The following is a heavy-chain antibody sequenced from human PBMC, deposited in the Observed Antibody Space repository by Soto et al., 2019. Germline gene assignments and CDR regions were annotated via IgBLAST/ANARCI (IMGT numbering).Heavy chain of an antibody. D-gene: IGHD3-3*01. V-gene: IGHV1-69*19. CDR1: GGTFNDYA. CDR3: AIFGVPQSRGVYYSYDMDV. Sequence: QVQLVQSGAEVKKPGSSVKVSCKVSGGTFNDYAISWVRQAPGQGLEWMGGIIPTFGTSNYAQKFQGRVTIAADESTSTVYRDLSSLKFEDTAVYSCAIFGVPQSRGVYYSYDMDVWGQGTTVTVSS. J-gene: IGHJ6*02. CDR2: IIPTFGTS.